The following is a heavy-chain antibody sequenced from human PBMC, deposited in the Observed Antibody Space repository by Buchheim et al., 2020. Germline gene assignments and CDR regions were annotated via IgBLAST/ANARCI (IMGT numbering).Heavy chain of an antibody. CDR3: ASLYRGSY. J-gene: IGHJ4*02. Sequence: EVQLVESGGNLVQPGGSLRLSCAVSGFNVRSNYMTWVRQAPGKGLEWVSIIYSGGTTHYADSVRGRFTISRDNSKNTLDLQMNSLRAEDTAVYYCASLYRGSYWGQGTL. CDR1: GFNVRSNY. V-gene: IGHV3-66*01. D-gene: IGHD1-26*01. CDR2: IYSGGTT.